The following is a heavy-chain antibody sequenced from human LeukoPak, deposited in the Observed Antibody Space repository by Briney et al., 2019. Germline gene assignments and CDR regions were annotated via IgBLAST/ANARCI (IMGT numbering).Heavy chain of an antibody. CDR1: GFTFSTYS. D-gene: IGHD6-19*01. CDR3: AKVADSSGWYGWYFDL. V-gene: IGHV3-21*04. Sequence: GGSLRLSCAVSGFTFSTYSMNWVRQAPGRGLEWVSSISSSSSYIYYADSVKGRFTISRDNAKNSLYLQMNSLRAEDTAVYYCAKVADSSGWYGWYFDLWGRGTLVTVSS. CDR2: ISSSSSYI. J-gene: IGHJ2*01.